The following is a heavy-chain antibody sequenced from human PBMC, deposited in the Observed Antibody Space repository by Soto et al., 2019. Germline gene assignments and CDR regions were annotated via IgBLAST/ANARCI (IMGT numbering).Heavy chain of an antibody. D-gene: IGHD3-22*01. V-gene: IGHV3-30*18. Sequence: GGSLRLSCAASGFTFSSYGMHWVRQAPGKGLEWVAVISYDGSNKYYADSVKGRFTISRDNSKNTLYLQMSSLRAEDTAVYYCAKENYDSSGPALSYWGQGTLVTVSS. CDR2: ISYDGSNK. J-gene: IGHJ4*02. CDR1: GFTFSSYG. CDR3: AKENYDSSGPALSY.